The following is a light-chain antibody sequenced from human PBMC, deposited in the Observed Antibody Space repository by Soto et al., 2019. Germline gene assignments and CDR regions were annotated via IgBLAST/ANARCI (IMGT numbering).Light chain of an antibody. CDR1: SSDVGGYNF. J-gene: IGLJ1*01. CDR2: EVT. V-gene: IGLV2-14*01. CDR3: CSFTTSSTLV. Sequence: QSVLTQPASVSGSPGQSITISCTGTSSDVGGYNFVSWYQLHPGKAPKLIIYEVTHRPSGVSNRFSASKSGNAASLTISGLQAEDEADYFCCSFTTSSTLVFGTGTKLTVL.